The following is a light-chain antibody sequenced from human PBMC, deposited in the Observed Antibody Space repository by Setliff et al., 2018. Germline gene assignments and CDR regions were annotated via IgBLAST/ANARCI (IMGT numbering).Light chain of an antibody. CDR1: SSNIGSNT. Sequence: QSVLTQPPSASGTPGQRVTISCSGSSSNIGSNTVNCDQQLPGTAPKLLIYSNNQRPSGVPDRFSGSKSGTSASLAISGLQSEDEADYYCAAWDDSLNGRVFGTGTKVTVL. CDR3: AAWDDSLNGRV. V-gene: IGLV1-44*01. CDR2: SNN. J-gene: IGLJ1*01.